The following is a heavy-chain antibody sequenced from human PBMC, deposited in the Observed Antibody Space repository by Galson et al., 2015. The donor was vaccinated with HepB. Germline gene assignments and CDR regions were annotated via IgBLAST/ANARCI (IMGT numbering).Heavy chain of an antibody. V-gene: IGHV3-48*01. J-gene: IGHJ4*02. CDR2: ISSSSSTI. CDR3: ARVVAAAGPADPRVY. D-gene: IGHD6-13*01. Sequence: SLRLSCAASGFTFSSYSMNWVRRAPGKGLEWVSYISSSSSTIYYADSVKGRFTISRDNAKNSLYLQMNSLRAEDTAVYYCARVVAAAGPADPRVYWGQGTLVTVSS. CDR1: GFTFSSYS.